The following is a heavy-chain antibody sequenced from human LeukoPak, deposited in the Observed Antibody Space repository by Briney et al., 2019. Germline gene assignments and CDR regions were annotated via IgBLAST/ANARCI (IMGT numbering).Heavy chain of an antibody. V-gene: IGHV3-48*03. CDR1: GFTFTSYE. Sequence: GGSLRLTCAASGFTFTSYEMNWVRQAPGKGLEWVSYITISGSTIYYADSVKGRFTISRDNAKNSLYLQMNSLRAEDTAVYYCARTTSFDYWGQGTLVTVSS. CDR2: ITISGSTI. D-gene: IGHD1-1*01. CDR3: ARTTSFDY. J-gene: IGHJ4*02.